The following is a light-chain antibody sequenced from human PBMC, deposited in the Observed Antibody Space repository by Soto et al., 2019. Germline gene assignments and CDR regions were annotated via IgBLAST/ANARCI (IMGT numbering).Light chain of an antibody. CDR3: LQQKSYPLT. Sequence: DIQMTQSPSSLSASVEDRVTITCRASQGIRNDLAWYQEKPGKAPKRLIYVASRLQSGVPSRFSDSRSGTEFTLTISRLQPEDTATYYCLQQKSYPLTFGGGNKVEIK. V-gene: IGKV1-17*01. CDR1: QGIRND. CDR2: VAS. J-gene: IGKJ4*01.